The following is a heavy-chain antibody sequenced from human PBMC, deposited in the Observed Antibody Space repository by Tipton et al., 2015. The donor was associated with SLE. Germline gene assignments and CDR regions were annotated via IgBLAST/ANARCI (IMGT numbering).Heavy chain of an antibody. CDR1: GGSISSSSYY. D-gene: IGHD6-13*01. Sequence: TLSLTCTVSGGSISSSSYYWGWIRQPPGKGLEWIGSIYYSGSTYYNPSLKSRVTISVDTSKNQFSLKLSSVTAADMAVYYCARGADCSSWGWFDPWGQGTLVTVSS. CDR3: ARGADCSSWGWFDP. CDR2: IYYSGST. J-gene: IGHJ5*02. V-gene: IGHV4-39*07.